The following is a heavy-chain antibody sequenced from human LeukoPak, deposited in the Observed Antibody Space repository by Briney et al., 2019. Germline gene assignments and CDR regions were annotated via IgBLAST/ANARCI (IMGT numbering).Heavy chain of an antibody. CDR3: VLGHYDSSGYYYYFDY. V-gene: IGHV2-5*02. CDR1: GFSLSTSGVG. J-gene: IGHJ4*02. D-gene: IGHD3-22*01. CDR2: IYWDDDE. Sequence: SGPTLVKPTQTLTLTCTFSGFSLSTSGVGVGWIRQPPGKALEWLALIYWDDDERYSPSLKSRLTITKDTSKNQVVLTMTNMDPVDTATYYCVLGHYDSSGYYYYFDYWGQGTLVTVSS.